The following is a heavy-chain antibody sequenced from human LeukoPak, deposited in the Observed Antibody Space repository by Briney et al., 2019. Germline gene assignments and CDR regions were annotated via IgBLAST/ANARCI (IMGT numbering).Heavy chain of an antibody. V-gene: IGHV1-2*04. CDR1: GYIFTGYY. D-gene: IGHD3-10*01. J-gene: IGHJ4*02. CDR2: INPNSGGT. Sequence: GASVKVSCKASGYIFTGYYMHWVRQAPGQGLEWTGCINPNSGGTNYAQKFQGWVTMTRDTSISTAYMELIRLKSDDTAVYYCARARGYGSGTYSDYWGQGTPVTVSS. CDR3: ARARGYGSGTYSDY.